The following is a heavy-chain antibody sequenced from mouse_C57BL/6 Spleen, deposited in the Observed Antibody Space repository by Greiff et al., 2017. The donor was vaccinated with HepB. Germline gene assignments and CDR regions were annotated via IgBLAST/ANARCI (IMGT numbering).Heavy chain of an antibody. Sequence: EVKLEESGEGLVKPGGSLKLSCAASGFTFSSYAMSWVRQSPEKRLEWVAYISSGGDYIYYADTVKGRFTISRDNARNTLYLQMSSLKSEDTAMYYCTGESTTGFAYWGHRTLVTFST. J-gene: IGHJ3*01. CDR2: ISSGGDYI. V-gene: IGHV5-9-1*02. CDR1: GFTFSSYA. CDR3: TGESTTGFAY. D-gene: IGHD1-1*01.